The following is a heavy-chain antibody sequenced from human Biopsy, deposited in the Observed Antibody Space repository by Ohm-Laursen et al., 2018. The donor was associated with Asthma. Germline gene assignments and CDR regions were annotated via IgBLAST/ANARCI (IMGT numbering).Heavy chain of an antibody. V-gene: IGHV3-23*01. J-gene: IGHJ6*02. CDR1: GFTFSNYG. CDR3: AKDKVGAANSYQYGMDV. D-gene: IGHD1-26*01. Sequence: SLRLSCAASGFTFSNYGMHWVRQAPGKGLEWVSSISGNGDNTHYSDSVQGRFIISRDNSKNTLYLQMNSLRVEDTAIYFCAKDKVGAANSYQYGMDVWGQGTTVTVSS. CDR2: ISGNGDNT.